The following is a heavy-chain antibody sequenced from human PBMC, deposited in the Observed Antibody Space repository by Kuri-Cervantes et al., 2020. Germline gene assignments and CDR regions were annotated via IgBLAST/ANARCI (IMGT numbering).Heavy chain of an antibody. CDR2: INWNGGST. D-gene: IGHD3-22*01. V-gene: IGHV3-20*04. CDR1: GFTFDDYG. CDR3: ARVVGITMIPRDPYYFDY. J-gene: IGHJ4*02. Sequence: GESLKISCAASGFTFDDYGMTWVRQVPGKGLEWVSGINWNGGSTGYADSVKGRFAISRDNAKNSLHLQMNSLRAEDTALYYCARVVGITMIPRDPYYFDYWGQGTLVTVSS.